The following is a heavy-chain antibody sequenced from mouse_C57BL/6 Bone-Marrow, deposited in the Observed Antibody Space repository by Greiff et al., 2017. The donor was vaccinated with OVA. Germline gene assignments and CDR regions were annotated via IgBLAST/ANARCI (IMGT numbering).Heavy chain of an antibody. V-gene: IGHV1-80*01. CDR1: GYAFSSYW. D-gene: IGHD2-4*01. CDR3: AHYDEGWAMDY. J-gene: IGHJ4*01. Sequence: QVQLKQSGAELVKPGASVKISCKASGYAFSSYWMNWVKQRPGKGLEWIGQIYPGDGDTNYNGKFKGKATLTADKSSSTAYMQLSSLTSEDSAVYFCAHYDEGWAMDYWGQGTSVTVSS. CDR2: IYPGDGDT.